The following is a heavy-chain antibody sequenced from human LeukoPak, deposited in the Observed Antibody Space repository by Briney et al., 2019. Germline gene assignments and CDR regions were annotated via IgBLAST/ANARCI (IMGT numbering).Heavy chain of an antibody. CDR1: GGSISSYY. CDR3: ARSQSRAGYYGMDV. Sequence: SETLSLTCTVSGGSISSYYWSWIRQPPGKGLEWIGYIYYSGSTNYNPSLKSRVTISVDTSKNQFSLKLSSVTAADTAVYYCARSQSRAGYYGMDVWGQGTTVTVSS. V-gene: IGHV4-59*01. J-gene: IGHJ6*02. CDR2: IYYSGST.